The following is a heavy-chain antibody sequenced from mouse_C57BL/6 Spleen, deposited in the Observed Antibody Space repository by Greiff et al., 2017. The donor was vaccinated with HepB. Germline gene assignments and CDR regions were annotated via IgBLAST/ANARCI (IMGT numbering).Heavy chain of an antibody. D-gene: IGHD4-1*01. Sequence: QVHVKQSGPELVKPGASVKLSCKASGYTFTSYDINWVKQRPGQGLEWIGWIYPRDGSTKYNEKFKGKATLTVDTSSSTAYMELHSLTSEDSAVYFWARGRSNWGFAYWGQGTLVTVSA. CDR3: ARGRSNWGFAY. V-gene: IGHV1-85*01. CDR2: IYPRDGST. CDR1: GYTFTSYD. J-gene: IGHJ3*01.